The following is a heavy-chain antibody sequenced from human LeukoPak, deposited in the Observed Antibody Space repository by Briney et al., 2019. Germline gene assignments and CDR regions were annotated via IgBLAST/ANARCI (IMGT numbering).Heavy chain of an antibody. CDR3: ARAHRATDLDY. CDR1: GFTFSSYS. D-gene: IGHD2-15*01. CDR2: ISSSSSYV. V-gene: IGHV3-21*01. J-gene: IGHJ4*02. Sequence: GGSLRPSCAASGFTFSSYSMNWVRQAPGKGLEWVSSISSSSSYVYYADSVKGRFTISRDNAKNSLYLQMNSLRAEDTAVYYCARAHRATDLDYWGQGTLVTVSS.